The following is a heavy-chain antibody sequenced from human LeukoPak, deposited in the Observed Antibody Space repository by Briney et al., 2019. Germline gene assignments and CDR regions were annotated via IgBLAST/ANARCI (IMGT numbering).Heavy chain of an antibody. CDR2: INPNSGGT. D-gene: IGHD4-17*01. CDR3: ATNQYGDYTLGDY. J-gene: IGHJ4*02. V-gene: IGHV1-2*02. Sequence: RASVKVSCKASGYTFTGYYIHWVRQAPGQGLEWMGWINPNSGGTNSAQKFQGRVTMTRDTSISTAYMELSTLRSDDTAVYYCATNQYGDYTLGDYWGQGTLVSVSS. CDR1: GYTFTGYY.